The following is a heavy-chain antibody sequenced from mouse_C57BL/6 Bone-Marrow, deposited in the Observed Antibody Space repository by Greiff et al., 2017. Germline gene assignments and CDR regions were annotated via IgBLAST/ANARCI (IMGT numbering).Heavy chain of an antibody. CDR3: ALWRFAY. V-gene: IGHV1-81*01. CDR2: IYPRSGNT. D-gene: IGHD1-1*02. CDR1: GYTFTSYG. J-gene: IGHJ3*01. Sequence: QVQLQQSGAELARPGASVKLSCKASGYTFTSYGISWVKQRTGQGLEWIGEIYPRSGNTYYNEKFKGKATLTADKSSSTAYMELRSLTSEDSAVYFCALWRFAYWGQGTLVTVSA.